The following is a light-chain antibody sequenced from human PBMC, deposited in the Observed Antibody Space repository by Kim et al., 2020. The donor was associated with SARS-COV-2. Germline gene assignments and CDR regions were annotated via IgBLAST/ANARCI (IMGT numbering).Light chain of an antibody. V-gene: IGLV3-1*01. J-gene: IGLJ2*01. Sequence: SYELTQPPSVSMSPGQTASITCSGDKLGDKYACWYQQKPGQSPVLVIYQDSKRPSGIPERFSGSNSGNTATLTISGTQAMDEADYYCQPWDSSSHVVFGGETPLSVL. CDR1: KLGDKY. CDR2: QDS. CDR3: QPWDSSSHVV.